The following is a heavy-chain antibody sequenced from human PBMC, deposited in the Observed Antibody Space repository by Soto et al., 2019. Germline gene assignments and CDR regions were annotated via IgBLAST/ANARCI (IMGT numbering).Heavy chain of an antibody. D-gene: IGHD6-25*01. CDR3: ATLPIAAAGNNYCYYGMDV. Sequence: ASVKVSCKVSGYTLTELSMHWVRQAPGKGLEWMGGFDPEDGETIYAQKFQGRVTMTEDTSTDTAYMELSSLRSEDTAVYYCATLPIAAAGNNYCYYGMDVWGQGTTVTVSS. CDR1: GYTLTELS. CDR2: FDPEDGET. J-gene: IGHJ6*02. V-gene: IGHV1-24*01.